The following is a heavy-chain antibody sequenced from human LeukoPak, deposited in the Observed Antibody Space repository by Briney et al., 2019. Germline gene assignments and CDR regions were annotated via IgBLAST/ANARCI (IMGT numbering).Heavy chain of an antibody. CDR2: IRYDGSNK. V-gene: IGHV3-30*02. Sequence: GGSLRLSCAASGFTFSSYGMHWVRQAPGKGLEWVAFIRYDGSNKYYADSVKGRFTISRDNSKNTLYLQMNSLRAEDTAVYYCEKDRGSVYYYEGVFDYGGKGTLVPVSS. CDR3: EKDRGSVYYYEGVFDY. D-gene: IGHD3-22*01. J-gene: IGHJ4*02. CDR1: GFTFSSYG.